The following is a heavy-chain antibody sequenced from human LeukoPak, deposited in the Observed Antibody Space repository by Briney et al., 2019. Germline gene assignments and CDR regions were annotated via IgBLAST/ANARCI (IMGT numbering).Heavy chain of an antibody. CDR1: GGTFSSYA. V-gene: IGHV1-69*13. J-gene: IGHJ3*02. Sequence: SVKVSCKASGGTFSSYAISWVRQAPGQGLEWMGGIIPIFGTANYAQKFQGRVTITADESTSTAYMELSSLRAEDTAMYYCARDGVGATAGPADVFDIWGQGTMVTVSS. CDR3: ARDGVGATAGPADVFDI. CDR2: IIPIFGTA. D-gene: IGHD1-26*01.